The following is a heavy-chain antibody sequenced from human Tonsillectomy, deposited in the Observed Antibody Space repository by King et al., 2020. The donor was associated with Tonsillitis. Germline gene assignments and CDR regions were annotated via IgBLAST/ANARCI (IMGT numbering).Heavy chain of an antibody. V-gene: IGHV3-30*03. J-gene: IGHJ4*02. D-gene: IGHD2-2*01. Sequence: VQLVESGGGVVQPGRSLRLSCAASGFTFSSYGMHWVRQAPGKGLEWVAVISYDGSKKYYADSVKGRFTISRDNSKNTLYLQMNSLRAEDTAVYYCAAEYDYWGQGALVTVSS. CDR2: ISYDGSKK. CDR3: AAEYDY. CDR1: GFTFSSYG.